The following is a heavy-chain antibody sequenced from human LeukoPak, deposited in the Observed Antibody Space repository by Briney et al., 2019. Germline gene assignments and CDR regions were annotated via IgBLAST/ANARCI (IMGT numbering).Heavy chain of an antibody. Sequence: SETLSLTRTISGGFISSYYWSWIRQPPGKGLEWIGYIYYSGTTTYNPSLKSRVTMSVDTSKNQFSLRLTSVTAADTAVYYCARRGAARRYDGLDVWGQGTTVTVSS. J-gene: IGHJ6*02. CDR2: IYYSGTT. D-gene: IGHD6-6*01. CDR3: ARRGAARRYDGLDV. CDR1: GGFISSYY. V-gene: IGHV4-59*08.